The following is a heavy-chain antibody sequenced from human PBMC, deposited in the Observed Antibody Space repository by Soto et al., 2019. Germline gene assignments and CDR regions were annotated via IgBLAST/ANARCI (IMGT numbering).Heavy chain of an antibody. D-gene: IGHD3-10*01. CDR3: AKSRGSGNNGMEV. J-gene: IGHJ6*02. CDR1: GFTFSSYA. Sequence: GGSLRLSCAASGFTFSSYAMHWVRQAPGRGLEWVAVISYDGSNKFYVDSVKGRFTISRDNSKNTLYLQMNSLRAEDTAVYYCAKSRGSGNNGMEVWGQGTTVTVSS. CDR2: ISYDGSNK. V-gene: IGHV3-30*18.